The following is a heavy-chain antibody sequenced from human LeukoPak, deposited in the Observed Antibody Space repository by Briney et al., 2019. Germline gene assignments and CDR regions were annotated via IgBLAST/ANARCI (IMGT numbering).Heavy chain of an antibody. Sequence: ASVKVSCKASGDTFTYYDINWVRQAPGQGLEWMGWINPNSGGTNYAQKFQGRVTMTRDTSISTAYMELSRLRSDDTAVYYCARESPGYYYYMDVWGKGTTVTISS. J-gene: IGHJ6*03. V-gene: IGHV1-2*02. CDR3: ARESPGYYYYMDV. CDR2: INPNSGGT. CDR1: GDTFTYYD.